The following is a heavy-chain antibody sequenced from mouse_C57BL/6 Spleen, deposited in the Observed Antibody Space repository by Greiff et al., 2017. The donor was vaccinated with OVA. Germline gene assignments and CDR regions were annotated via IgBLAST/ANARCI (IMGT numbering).Heavy chain of an antibody. CDR1: GYTFTSYG. D-gene: IGHD1-1*01. Sequence: VQLQQSGAELARPGASVKLSCKASGYTFTSYGISWVKQRTGQGLEWIGEIYPRSGNTYYNEKFKGKATLTADKSSSTAYMELRSLTSEDSAVYFCARRPTTTVVATGFDYWGQGTTLTVSS. V-gene: IGHV1-81*01. J-gene: IGHJ2*01. CDR3: ARRPTTTVVATGFDY. CDR2: IYPRSGNT.